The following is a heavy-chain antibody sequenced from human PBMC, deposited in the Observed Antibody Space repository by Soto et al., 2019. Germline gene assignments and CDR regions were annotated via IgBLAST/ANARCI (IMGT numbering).Heavy chain of an antibody. Sequence: GGSLRLSCAASGFTFSSYAMSWVRQAPGKGLEWVSAISGSGGSTYYADSVKGRFSISRDNSKNTLYLQMNSLRAEDTAVYYCAKVQPSSSSEYYFDYWGQGTLVTVSS. J-gene: IGHJ4*02. D-gene: IGHD6-6*01. CDR2: ISGSGGST. V-gene: IGHV3-23*01. CDR1: GFTFSSYA. CDR3: AKVQPSSSSEYYFDY.